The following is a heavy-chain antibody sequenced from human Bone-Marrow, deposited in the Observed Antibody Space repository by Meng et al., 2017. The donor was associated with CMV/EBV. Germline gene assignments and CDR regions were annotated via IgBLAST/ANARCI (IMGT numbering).Heavy chain of an antibody. D-gene: IGHD6-13*01. V-gene: IGHV1-2*02. CDR2: INPNSGGT. CDR3: ARDSSSWGVHYYYGMDV. CDR1: GYTFTGYY. J-gene: IGHJ6*02. Sequence: ASVKVSCKASGYTFTGYYMHWVRQAPGQGLEWMGWINPNSGGTNYAQKFQGRVTMTRDTSISTAYMELSRLRSGDTAVYYCARDSSSWGVHYYYGMDVWGQGTTVTVSS.